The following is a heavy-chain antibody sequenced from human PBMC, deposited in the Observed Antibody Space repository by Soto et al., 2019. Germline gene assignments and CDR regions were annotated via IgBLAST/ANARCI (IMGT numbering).Heavy chain of an antibody. D-gene: IGHD6-13*01. Sequence: QVQLQQWGAGLLKPPETLSLTCAVNGGSFTGYYGAWIRQSPGKGLEWIGEISHSGSTNYNPSLKSRVTISVDTSKNQFSLKLSSVTAADTGMYYCARNGGSTWYYFDSWGQGTVVTVSS. J-gene: IGHJ4*02. CDR1: GGSFTGYY. V-gene: IGHV4-34*01. CDR2: ISHSGST. CDR3: ARNGGSTWYYFDS.